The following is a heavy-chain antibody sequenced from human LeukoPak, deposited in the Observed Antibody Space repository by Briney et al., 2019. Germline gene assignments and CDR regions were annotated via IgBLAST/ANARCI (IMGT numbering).Heavy chain of an antibody. CDR1: GFTFSSYA. Sequence: GGSLRLSCAASGFTFSSYAMSWVRQAPRKGLEWVSAISTSGGNTYYADSVKGRFTISRDNSKNTLQSQKASRRGEDTDLYYRAKITFGGYGSDSFDDWGQGTLVTVSS. V-gene: IGHV3-23*01. CDR2: ISTSGGNT. J-gene: IGHJ4*02. CDR3: AKITFGGYGSDSFDD. D-gene: IGHD3-10*01.